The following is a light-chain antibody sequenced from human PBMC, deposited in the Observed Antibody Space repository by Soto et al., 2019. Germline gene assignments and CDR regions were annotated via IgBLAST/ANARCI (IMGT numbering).Light chain of an antibody. J-gene: IGKJ1*01. V-gene: IGKV1-5*03. CDR2: KAS. CDR3: QQYNSYSWT. Sequence: DIQMTQSPSTLSASVGDRVTITCRASQSINSWLAWYQQKPGKAPKLLIYKASSLESGVPSRFSGSGSGTEFTLTITGLQPDDFATYHCQQYNSYSWTFGQGTKVEIK. CDR1: QSINSW.